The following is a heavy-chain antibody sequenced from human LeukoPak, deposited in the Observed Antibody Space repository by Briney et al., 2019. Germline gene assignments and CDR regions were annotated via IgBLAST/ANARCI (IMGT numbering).Heavy chain of an antibody. J-gene: IGHJ4*02. D-gene: IGHD3-22*01. V-gene: IGHV4-39*07. CDR3: ARVGGAYYYDSSGYLIDY. Sequence: SETLSLTCTVSGDSISSISYYWGWIRQAPGKGLEWIGSIYYSGITYYNPSLKSRVTISVDTSKNQFSLKLSSVTAADTAVYYCARVGGAYYYDSSGYLIDYWGQGTLVTVSS. CDR1: GDSISSISYY. CDR2: IYYSGIT.